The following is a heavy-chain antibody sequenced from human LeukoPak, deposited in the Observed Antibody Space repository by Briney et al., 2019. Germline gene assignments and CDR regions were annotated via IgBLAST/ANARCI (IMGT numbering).Heavy chain of an antibody. J-gene: IGHJ4*02. CDR3: ARHGWDSSGCYPDY. CDR1: GYSFSNYW. CDR2: IYPDESDT. Sequence: GESLKISCKGSGYSFSNYWIGWVRQMPGKGLEWMGIIYPDESDTRYSPSFQGQVTISADKSISTAYLQWSSLKASDTAMYYCARHGWDSSGCYPDYWGQGTLVTVSS. D-gene: IGHD3-22*01. V-gene: IGHV5-51*01.